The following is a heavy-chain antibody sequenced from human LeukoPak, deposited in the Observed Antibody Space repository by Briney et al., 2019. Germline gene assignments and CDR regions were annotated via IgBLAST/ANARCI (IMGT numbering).Heavy chain of an antibody. CDR1: GFTFDDYT. V-gene: IGHV3-43*01. D-gene: IGHD6-6*01. J-gene: IGHJ4*02. CDR3: AKDHSSSSGFDY. Sequence: PGGSLRLSCAASGFTFDDYTMHWVRQAPGKGLEWVSLISWDGGSTYYADSVKGRFTISRDNSKNSLYLQMNSLRTEDTALYYCAKDHSSSSGFDYWGQGTLVTVSS. CDR2: ISWDGGST.